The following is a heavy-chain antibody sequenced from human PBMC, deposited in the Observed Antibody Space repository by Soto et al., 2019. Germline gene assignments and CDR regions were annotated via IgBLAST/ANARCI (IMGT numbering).Heavy chain of an antibody. CDR1: GDSVSSNSVV. V-gene: IGHV6-1*01. Sequence: PSQTLSLTCAISGDSVSSNSVVWNWNRQSPSRGLEWLGRTYYRSKWYYEYAESVKSRIIINPDTSKNQLSLQLNSVTPEDTGVYYCARLVGNSWIDYWGQGTLVTVSS. J-gene: IGHJ4*02. CDR2: TYYRSKWYY. D-gene: IGHD6-13*01. CDR3: ARLVGNSWIDY.